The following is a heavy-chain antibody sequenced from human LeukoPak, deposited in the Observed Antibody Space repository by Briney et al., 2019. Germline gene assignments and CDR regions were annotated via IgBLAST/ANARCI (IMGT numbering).Heavy chain of an antibody. D-gene: IGHD2-15*01. CDR1: GGSFSGYY. V-gene: IGHV4-34*01. J-gene: IGHJ4*02. CDR3: ARDLSGGSCV. CDR2: INHSGST. Sequence: SETLSLTCAVYGGSFSGYYWSWIRQPPGKGLEWIGEINHSGSTNYNPSLKSRVTISVDTSKNQFSLKLNSVTAADTAVYYCARDLSGGSCVWGQGTLVTVSS.